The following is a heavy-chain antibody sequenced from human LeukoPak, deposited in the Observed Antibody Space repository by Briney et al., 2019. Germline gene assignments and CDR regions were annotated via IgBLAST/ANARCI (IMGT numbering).Heavy chain of an antibody. CDR3: ARVGYCRGGYYYYEDY. D-gene: IGHD2-15*01. V-gene: IGHV3-7*01. CDR1: GFTFSNHW. CDR2: IKQDGSEK. Sequence: GGSLRLSCAASGFTFSNHWMSWVRQAPGKGLEWVANIKQDGSEKYYVDSVKGRFTISRDNAKKSLYLQMNSLRAEDTAVYYCARVGYCRGGYYYYEDYWGQGTLVTVSS. J-gene: IGHJ4*02.